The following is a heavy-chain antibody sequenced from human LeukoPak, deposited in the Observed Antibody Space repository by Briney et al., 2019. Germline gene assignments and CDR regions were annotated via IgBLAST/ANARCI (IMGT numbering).Heavy chain of an antibody. CDR2: IRYDGTNR. D-gene: IGHD1-26*01. CDR1: GFTFSTLG. CDR3: AKDLGGTFRGY. J-gene: IGHJ4*02. V-gene: IGHV3-30*02. Sequence: GGSLRLSXAASGFTFSTLGIHWVRQAPGRGLEWVAFIRYDGTNRFYADSVKGRFTISRDNSKNTVFLQMNSLRTEDTAVYYCAKDLGGTFRGYWGQGTLVTVSS.